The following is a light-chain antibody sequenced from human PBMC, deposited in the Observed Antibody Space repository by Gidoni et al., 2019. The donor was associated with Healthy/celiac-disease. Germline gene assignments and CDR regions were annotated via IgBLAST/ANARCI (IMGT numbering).Light chain of an antibody. CDR1: QSISSW. V-gene: IGKV1-5*01. CDR3: QQYNSYLFT. J-gene: IGKJ3*01. CDR2: DAS. Sequence: DIQMTQSPSTLSASVGDRVTITCRASQSISSWLAWYQQKPGKAPKLLIYDASRLESGVPSRFSGGGSGTEFTLTISSLQPDDFATYYCQQYNSYLFTFGPGTKVDIK.